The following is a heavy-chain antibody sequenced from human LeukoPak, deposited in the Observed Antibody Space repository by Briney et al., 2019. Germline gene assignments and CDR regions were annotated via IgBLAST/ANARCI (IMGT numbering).Heavy chain of an antibody. J-gene: IGHJ4*02. D-gene: IGHD4-23*01. V-gene: IGHV3-74*01. Sequence: GGSLRLSCAASGFTFNNYAMNWVRQAPGKGLVWVSRIASDGSSTTYADSVKGRFSISRDNTKNTLYLQMNSLRVEDTAVYYCARGRPHGNDYWGQGTLVTVSS. CDR3: ARGRPHGNDY. CDR2: IASDGSST. CDR1: GFTFNNYA.